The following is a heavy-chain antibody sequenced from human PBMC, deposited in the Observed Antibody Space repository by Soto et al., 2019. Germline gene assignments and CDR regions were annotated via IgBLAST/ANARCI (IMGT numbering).Heavy chain of an antibody. J-gene: IGHJ6*02. V-gene: IGHV1-18*01. D-gene: IGHD6-13*01. CDR2: ISAYNGNT. CDR1: GYTFTSYG. Sequence: QVQLVQSGAEVKKPGASVKVSCKASGYTFTSYGSSWVRQAPGQGLEWMGWISAYNGNTNYAQKLQGRVTMTTDTSTSTAYMELRSLRSDDTAVYYCARRVQLVEGYYYYGMDVWGQGTTVTVSS. CDR3: ARRVQLVEGYYYYGMDV.